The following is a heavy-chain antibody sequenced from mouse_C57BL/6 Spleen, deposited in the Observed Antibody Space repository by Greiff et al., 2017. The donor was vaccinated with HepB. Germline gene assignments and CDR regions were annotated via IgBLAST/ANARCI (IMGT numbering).Heavy chain of an antibody. Sequence: VQLQESGPELVKPGASVKISCKASGYAFSSSWMNWVKQRPGQGLEWIGRFYTGNGDTNYNGKFKGKATLTADKSSSTAYMQLSSLTSEESAVYCCAIRSPTTLEAFDYWGQGTTLTVSS. CDR2: FYTGNGDT. D-gene: IGHD1-1*01. CDR1: GYAFSSSW. CDR3: AIRSPTTLEAFDY. J-gene: IGHJ2*01. V-gene: IGHV1-82*01.